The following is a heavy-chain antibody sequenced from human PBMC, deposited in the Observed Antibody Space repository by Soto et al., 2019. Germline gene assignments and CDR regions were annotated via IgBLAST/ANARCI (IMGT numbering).Heavy chain of an antibody. CDR1: GFTFKSYT. CDR3: ARNGDGYPYYGDSYFFDF. V-gene: IGHV3-48*01. Sequence: GGSLRLSCAASGFTFKSYTMNWVRQAPGKGLEWVSYISSSSSAIYYADSVKGRFTVSRDNAKNSLYLQMNSLRADDTAVYYCARNGDGYPYYGDSYFFDFWGQGTLVTVSS. CDR2: ISSSSSAI. J-gene: IGHJ4*02. D-gene: IGHD4-17*01.